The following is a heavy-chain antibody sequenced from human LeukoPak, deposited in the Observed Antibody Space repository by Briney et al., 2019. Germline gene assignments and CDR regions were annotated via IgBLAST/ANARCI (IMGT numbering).Heavy chain of an antibody. J-gene: IGHJ5*02. CDR1: GFTVSSNY. CDR3: ARVTGERNRRIAAAGTGRWFDP. D-gene: IGHD6-13*01. CDR2: INHSGST. V-gene: IGHV4-34*01. Sequence: GSLRLSCAASGFTVSSNYMSWVRQAPGKGLEWIGEINHSGSTNYNPSLKSRVTISVDTSKNQFSLKLSSVTAADTAVYYCARVTGERNRRIAAAGTGRWFDPWGQGTLVTVSS.